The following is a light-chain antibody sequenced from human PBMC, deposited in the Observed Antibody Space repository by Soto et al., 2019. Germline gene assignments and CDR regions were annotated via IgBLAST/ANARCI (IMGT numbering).Light chain of an antibody. CDR1: QSISTW. V-gene: IGKV1-5*03. Sequence: DIQMTQSPSTLSASVGDRVTITCRASQSISTWLAWYQQKPGKAPKLLIYKASSLEGGVASRFGGSGSETLFNITICSVHTDDVAPYYCHEYNTYPLTFGGGTTVDIK. CDR2: KAS. CDR3: HEYNTYPLT. J-gene: IGKJ4*01.